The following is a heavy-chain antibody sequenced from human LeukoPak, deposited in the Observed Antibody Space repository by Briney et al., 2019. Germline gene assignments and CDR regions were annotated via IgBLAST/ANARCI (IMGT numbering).Heavy chain of an antibody. CDR2: IQYDGSNA. Sequence: GGSLRLSCAAARFTFSSYGMHWVRQAPGKGLGWVAYIQYDGSNAQYADSVKGRFTISRDNAKNTLYLQMNSLRAEDTAVYYCARDRRLWNMDVWGTGTTVTISS. V-gene: IGHV3-30*02. D-gene: IGHD4/OR15-4a*01. J-gene: IGHJ6*03. CDR3: ARDRRLWNMDV. CDR1: RFTFSSYG.